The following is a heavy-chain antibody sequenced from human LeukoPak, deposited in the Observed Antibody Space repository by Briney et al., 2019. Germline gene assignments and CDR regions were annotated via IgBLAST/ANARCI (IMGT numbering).Heavy chain of an antibody. CDR2: IYSGGST. Sequence: GGSLRLSCAASGFTVSNNYMSWVRQAPGKGLEWVSVIYSGGSTYYADSVKGRFTISRDNSKNTLYLQMNSLRAEDTAVYYCASGPGCSSTSCYNYWGQGTLVTVSS. J-gene: IGHJ4*02. D-gene: IGHD2-2*02. CDR3: ASGPGCSSTSCYNY. CDR1: GFTVSNNY. V-gene: IGHV3-66*01.